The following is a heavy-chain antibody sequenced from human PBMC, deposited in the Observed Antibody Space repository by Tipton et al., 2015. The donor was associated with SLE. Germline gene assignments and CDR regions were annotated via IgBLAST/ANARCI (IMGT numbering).Heavy chain of an antibody. D-gene: IGHD3-16*01. CDR2: VNHTGIT. Sequence: TLSLTCAVYGGSFSDYFWSWFRQPPGKGLEWIGEVNHTGITNYNPSLKSRVTISVDSSKNQFSLRLRSVIAADTAVYYCARSGNSFGAGFEYWGQGTLVTVSS. CDR3: ARSGNSFGAGFEY. CDR1: GGSFSDYF. J-gene: IGHJ4*02. V-gene: IGHV4-34*01.